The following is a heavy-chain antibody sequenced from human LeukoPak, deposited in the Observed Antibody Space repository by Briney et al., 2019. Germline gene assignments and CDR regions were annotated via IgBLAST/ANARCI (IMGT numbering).Heavy chain of an antibody. J-gene: IGHJ3*02. D-gene: IGHD3-22*01. V-gene: IGHV3-53*04. CDR3: ASSFKYYYDSSGPEKEAFDI. Sequence: SGGSLRLSCAASGFTVSSNYMSWVRQASGKGLEWVSVIYSGGSTYYADSVKGRFTISRHNSKNTLYLQMNSLRAEDTAVYYCASSFKYYYDSSGPEKEAFDIWGQGTMVTVSS. CDR1: GFTVSSNY. CDR2: IYSGGST.